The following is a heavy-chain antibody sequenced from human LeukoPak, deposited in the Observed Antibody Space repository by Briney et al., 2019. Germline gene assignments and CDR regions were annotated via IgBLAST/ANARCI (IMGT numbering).Heavy chain of an antibody. V-gene: IGHV3-23*01. D-gene: IGHD6-13*01. CDR3: AKGKYSSSWYAPSY. J-gene: IGHJ4*02. Sequence: GGSLRLSCAASGFTFSSYAMSWVRQAPGKGLEWVSAISGSGGSTYYADSVKGRFTISRDNSKNTLYLQMYSLRAEDTAVYYCAKGKYSSSWYAPSYWGQGTLVTVSS. CDR2: ISGSGGST. CDR1: GFTFSSYA.